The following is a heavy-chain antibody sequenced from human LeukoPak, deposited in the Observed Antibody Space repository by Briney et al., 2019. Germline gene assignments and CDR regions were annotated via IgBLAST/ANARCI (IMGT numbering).Heavy chain of an antibody. D-gene: IGHD2-15*01. Sequence: DSVKVSCKASGYTFTNYAISWVRQPPGQGLEWMGWISTHIGNTKYAQKVESRVTMTSDTSTSTADMELRNLTSDDTAVYWCARRVEWWDYWGKGTLVTVA. J-gene: IGHJ4*02. V-gene: IGHV1-18*01. CDR1: GYTFTNYA. CDR3: ARRVEWWDY. CDR2: ISTHIGNT.